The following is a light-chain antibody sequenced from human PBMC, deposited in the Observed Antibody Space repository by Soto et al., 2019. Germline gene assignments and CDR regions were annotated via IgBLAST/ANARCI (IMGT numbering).Light chain of an antibody. CDR2: NTN. CDR1: TGAVTSGHY. Sequence: QAVVTQEPSLTVSPGGTVTLTCGSSTGAVTSGHYPYWFQQKPGQAPRTLIFNTNNKHSWTPARFSGSLLGGKAALTLSGATPEDEAAYYCLLAYSGDREVFGGGTKLTVL. CDR3: LLAYSGDREV. J-gene: IGLJ3*02. V-gene: IGLV7-46*01.